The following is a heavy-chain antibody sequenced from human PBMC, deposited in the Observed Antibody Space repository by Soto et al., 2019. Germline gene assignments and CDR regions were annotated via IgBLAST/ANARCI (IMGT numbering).Heavy chain of an antibody. CDR2: INPNSGGT. CDR1: GYTFTGYY. D-gene: IGHD2-2*01. Sequence: QVQLVQSGAEVKKPGASVKVSCKASGYTFTGYYMHWVRQAPGQALEWMGWINPNSGGTNYAQKFQGRVTMTRDTYISTDYMELSRVREDETDGYYFASRNAITSEGEFDSLGQGTLVTGSS. CDR3: ASRNAITSEGEFDS. J-gene: IGHJ4*02. V-gene: IGHV1-2*02.